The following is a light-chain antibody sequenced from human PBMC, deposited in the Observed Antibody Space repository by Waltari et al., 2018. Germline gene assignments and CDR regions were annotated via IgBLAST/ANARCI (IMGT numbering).Light chain of an antibody. CDR3: QKYVNLPAT. Sequence: EIVLTQSPGTLSLSPGERAPLSCRASQSVSKYLAWYRQKPGQAPRLLIYDASIRATGIPDRFSGSGSGTDFSLTISRLEPEDFAVYYCQKYVNLPATFGQGTKVEIK. CDR2: DAS. CDR1: QSVSKY. J-gene: IGKJ1*01. V-gene: IGKV3-20*01.